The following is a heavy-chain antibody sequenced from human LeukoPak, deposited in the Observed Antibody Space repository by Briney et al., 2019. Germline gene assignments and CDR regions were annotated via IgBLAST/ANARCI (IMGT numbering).Heavy chain of an antibody. J-gene: IGHJ5*02. Sequence: SETLSLTCTVSGGSISMSDYYWGWIRQPPGKGLEWIGIIYYSGSTYYSPSLRSRVTISIDTSKSQFSLKLNSVTAADTAVYYCARVGVAESGGKFDPWGQGTLVTVSS. CDR3: ARVGVAESGGKFDP. CDR1: GGSISMSDYY. V-gene: IGHV4-39*07. CDR2: IYYSGST. D-gene: IGHD3-16*01.